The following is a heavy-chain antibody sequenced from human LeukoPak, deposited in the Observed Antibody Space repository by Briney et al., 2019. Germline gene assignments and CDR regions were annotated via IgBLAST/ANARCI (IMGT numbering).Heavy chain of an antibody. CDR2: INPNSGGT. CDR3: ARVGVGMIRKYYFDY. J-gene: IGHJ4*02. CDR1: GYTFTGYY. V-gene: IGHV1-2*02. D-gene: IGHD3-16*01. Sequence: ASVKVSCKASGYTFTGYYMHWVRQAPGQGLEWMGWINPNSGGTNYAQKFQGRVTMTRDTSISTAYMELSRLRSDDTAVYYCARVGVGMIRKYYFDYWGQGTLVTVSS.